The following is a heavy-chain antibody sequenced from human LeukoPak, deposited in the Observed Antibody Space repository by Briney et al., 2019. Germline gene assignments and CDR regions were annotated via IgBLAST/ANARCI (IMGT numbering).Heavy chain of an antibody. J-gene: IGHJ5*02. CDR1: GYTFTSYY. D-gene: IGHD2-2*01. Sequence: ASVKVSCKASGYTFTSYYMHWVRQAPGQGLEWMGWINPNSGGTNYAQKFQGRVTMTRDTSISTAYMELSRLRSDDTAVYYCARAAQTDIVVVPAAKYNWFDPWGQGTLVTVSS. V-gene: IGHV1-2*02. CDR3: ARAAQTDIVVVPAAKYNWFDP. CDR2: INPNSGGT.